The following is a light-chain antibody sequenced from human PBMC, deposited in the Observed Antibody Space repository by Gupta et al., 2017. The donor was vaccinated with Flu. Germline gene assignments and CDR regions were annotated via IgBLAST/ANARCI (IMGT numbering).Light chain of an antibody. CDR1: SRDVGGYDY. CDR3: CAYAGSYSLL. V-gene: IGLV2-11*03. Sequence: TSRDVGGYDYVSWYQQHPDKAPKLMIYDVSKRPSGVPDRFSGSKSGNTASLIISGLQAEDEADYYCCAYAGSYSLLFGGGTKVTIL. CDR2: DVS. J-gene: IGLJ3*02.